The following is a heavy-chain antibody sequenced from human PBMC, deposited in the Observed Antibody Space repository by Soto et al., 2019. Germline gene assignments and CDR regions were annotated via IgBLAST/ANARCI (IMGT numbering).Heavy chain of an antibody. CDR1: GGSVSSGSYY. J-gene: IGHJ6*03. D-gene: IGHD2-15*01. CDR3: ARHVGGYYYYMDV. V-gene: IGHV4-39*01. Sequence: QLQLQESGPGLVKPSETLSLTCTVSGGSVSSGSYYWGWIRQPPGKGLEWIGSIYYSGNTYYNPSLKSRVTISIDTSKNQFSLKLSSVTAADTAMYYCARHVGGYYYYMDVWGKGTTVTVS. CDR2: IYYSGNT.